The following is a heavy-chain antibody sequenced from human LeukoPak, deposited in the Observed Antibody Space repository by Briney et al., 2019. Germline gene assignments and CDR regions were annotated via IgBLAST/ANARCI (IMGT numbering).Heavy chain of an antibody. Sequence: ASVKVSCKASGGTFSSYAISWVRQAPRQGLEWMGRIIPIFGTANYAQKFQGRVTITTDESTSTAYMELSSLRSEDTVVYYCARAGSGDSYGSFDYWGQGTLVTVSS. J-gene: IGHJ4*02. D-gene: IGHD5-18*01. V-gene: IGHV1-69*05. CDR1: GGTFSSYA. CDR3: ARAGSGDSYGSFDY. CDR2: IIPIFGTA.